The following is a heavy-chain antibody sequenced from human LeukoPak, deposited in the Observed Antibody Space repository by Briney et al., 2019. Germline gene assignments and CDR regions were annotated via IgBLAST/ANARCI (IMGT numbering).Heavy chain of an antibody. D-gene: IGHD3-10*01. CDR3: ARSFDSAYYYMDV. J-gene: IGHJ6*03. CDR1: GGSISGSY. Sequence: SETLSLTCTVSGGSISGSYWSWIRQPPGKGLDWIGYVSHSGGTNYKPSLKSRVTISVDTSKRQFSLKLSSVTAADTAVYYCARSFDSAYYYMDVWGKGTTVTVS. V-gene: IGHV4-59*08. CDR2: VSHSGGT.